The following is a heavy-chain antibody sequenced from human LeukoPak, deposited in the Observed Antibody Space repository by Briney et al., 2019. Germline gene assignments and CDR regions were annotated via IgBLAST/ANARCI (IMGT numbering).Heavy chain of an antibody. CDR3: AKDPSYAYGMDV. J-gene: IGHJ6*04. D-gene: IGHD4-17*01. CDR2: ISGSGGST. Sequence: GGSLRLSCVASGFTFSSYAMSWVRQAPGKGLEWVSAISGSGGSTYYADSVKGRFTISRDNSKNTLYLQMNSLRVEDTAVYSCAKDPSYAYGMDVWGKGTTVTVSS. V-gene: IGHV3-23*01. CDR1: GFTFSSYA.